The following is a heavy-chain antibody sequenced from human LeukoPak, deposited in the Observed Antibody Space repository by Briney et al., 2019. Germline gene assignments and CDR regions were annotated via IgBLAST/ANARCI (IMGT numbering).Heavy chain of an antibody. CDR2: ISSGSTR. D-gene: IGHD3-22*01. Sequence: AGGSLRLSCTASGFTFSDYYMSWIRQAPGKGLEWVSYISSGSTRYYSDAVRGRFTISRDNAKNSLYLQMNSLRAEDTAVYYCARGYYHSSGYLRYWGQGTLVTVPS. J-gene: IGHJ4*02. CDR3: ARGYYHSSGYLRY. CDR1: GFTFSDYY. V-gene: IGHV3-11*01.